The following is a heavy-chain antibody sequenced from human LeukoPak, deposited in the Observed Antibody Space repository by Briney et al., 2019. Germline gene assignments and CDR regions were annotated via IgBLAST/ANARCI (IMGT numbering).Heavy chain of an antibody. CDR1: GFTFSSYA. CDR3: AKDLRSSGWYED. D-gene: IGHD6-19*01. CDR2: ISGSGGST. J-gene: IGHJ4*02. Sequence: PGRSLRLSCAASGFTFSSYAMSWVRQAPGKGLEWVSAISGSGGSTYYADSVKGRFTISRDNSKNTLYLQMNSLRAEDTAVYYCAKDLRSSGWYEDWGQGTLVTVSS. V-gene: IGHV3-23*01.